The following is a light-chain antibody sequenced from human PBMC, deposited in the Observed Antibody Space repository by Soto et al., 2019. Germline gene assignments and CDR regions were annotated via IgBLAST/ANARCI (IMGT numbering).Light chain of an antibody. CDR2: AAS. CDR3: QHLDSYPIT. CDR1: QGISNY. Sequence: DIQLTQSPSFLSASVGDRVTITCRPSQGISNYVLWYQQKPGKAPKLLIYAASNVQSGVASRFSGSGSGTEFTLTISSLQPEDFAIYYCQHLDSYPITFGQGTRLEIK. J-gene: IGKJ5*01. V-gene: IGKV1-9*01.